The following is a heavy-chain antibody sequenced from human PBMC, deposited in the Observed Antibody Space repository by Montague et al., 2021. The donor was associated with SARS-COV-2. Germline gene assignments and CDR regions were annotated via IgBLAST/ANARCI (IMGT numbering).Heavy chain of an antibody. CDR2: LSTSGST. Sequence: SETLSITCSVSGXSITTYYWSWVRQPAGKGLEWIGRLSTSGSTNYNPSRKSRVTMSLDTSKNQVSLKLSSVTAADTAVYYCARDASSANSPANNWFDSWGQGTLVTVSS. D-gene: IGHD4/OR15-4a*01. V-gene: IGHV4-4*07. J-gene: IGHJ5*01. CDR3: ARDASSANSPANNWFDS. CDR1: GXSITTYY.